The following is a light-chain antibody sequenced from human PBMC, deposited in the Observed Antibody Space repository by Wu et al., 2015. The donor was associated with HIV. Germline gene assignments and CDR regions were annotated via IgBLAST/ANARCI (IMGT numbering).Light chain of an antibody. J-gene: IGKJ5*01. CDR2: DAS. V-gene: IGKV1-13*02. CDR1: QDISTY. Sequence: AIQLTQSPSSLSASIGDRVNITRRASQDISTYLAWYQQTPGKAPRVLIYDASTLQSGVSSRFSGSGSGADFTLTISGLQREDFAVYFCQQLNSFPLTFGQGSRLEI. CDR3: QQLNSFPLT.